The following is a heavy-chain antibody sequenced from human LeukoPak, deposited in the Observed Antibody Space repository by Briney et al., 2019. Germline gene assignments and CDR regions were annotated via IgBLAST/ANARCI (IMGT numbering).Heavy chain of an antibody. J-gene: IGHJ4*02. V-gene: IGHV4-34*01. Sequence: SETLSLTCAVYGGSFSGYYWSWIRQPPGKGLEWIGEINHSGSTNHNPSLKSRVTISVDTSKNQFSLKLSSVTAADTAVYYCARGLRGAIDYWGQGTLVTVSS. CDR2: INHSGST. CDR1: GGSFSGYY. D-gene: IGHD4/OR15-4a*01. CDR3: ARGLRGAIDY.